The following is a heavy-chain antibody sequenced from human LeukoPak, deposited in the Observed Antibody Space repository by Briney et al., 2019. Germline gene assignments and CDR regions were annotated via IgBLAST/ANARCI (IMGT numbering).Heavy chain of an antibody. CDR1: DGSISSFY. CDR2: IYYSGST. CDR3: AREVQGMVDY. V-gene: IGHV4-59*01. Sequence: SETLSLTCSVSDGSISSFYWNWIRQPAGKGLEWIGYIYYSGSTNYNPSLKSRVTISVDTSKNQFSLKLSSATAADTAVYYCAREVQGMVDYWGQGTLVTVSS. D-gene: IGHD3-10*01. J-gene: IGHJ4*02.